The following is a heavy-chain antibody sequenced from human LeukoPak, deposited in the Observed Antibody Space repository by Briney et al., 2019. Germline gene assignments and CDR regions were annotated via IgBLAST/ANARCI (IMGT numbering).Heavy chain of an antibody. CDR3: AREKHSSGWYYFDY. D-gene: IGHD6-19*01. J-gene: IGHJ4*02. CDR2: ISYDGSNK. CDR1: GFTFSSYA. Sequence: GGSLRLSCAASGFTFSSYAMHWVRQAPGKGLEWVAVISYDGSNKYYADSVKGRFTISRDNSKNTLYLQMNSLRAEDTAVYYCAREKHSSGWYYFDYWGRGPLVPVPS. V-gene: IGHV3-30-3*01.